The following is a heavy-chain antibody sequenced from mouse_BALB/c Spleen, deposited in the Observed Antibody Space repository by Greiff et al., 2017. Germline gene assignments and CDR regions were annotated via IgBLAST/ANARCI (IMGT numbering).Heavy chain of an antibody. D-gene: IGHD2-3*01. J-gene: IGHJ4*01. V-gene: IGHV14-4*02. CDR2: IDPENGDT. CDR1: GFNIKDYY. CDR3: NYDGYYYYAMDY. Sequence: VQLKQSGAELVRSGASVKLSCTASGFNIKDYYMHWVKQRPEQGLEWIGWIDPENGDTEYAPKFQGKATMTADTSSNTAYLQPSSLTSEDTAVYYCNYDGYYYYAMDYWGQGTSVTVSS.